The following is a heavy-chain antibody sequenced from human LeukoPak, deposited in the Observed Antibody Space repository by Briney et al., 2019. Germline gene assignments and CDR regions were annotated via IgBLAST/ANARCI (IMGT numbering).Heavy chain of an antibody. J-gene: IGHJ4*02. V-gene: IGHV3-33*01. CDR1: GFTFSSYG. D-gene: IGHD3-22*01. CDR2: IWYDGSNK. CDR3: AQGYYDSSGYYHFDY. Sequence: VGSLRLSCAASGFTFSSYGMHWVRQAPGKGLEWLAVIWYDGSNKYYADSVKGRFTIPRDNSKNTLYLQMNSLRAEDTAVYYCAQGYYDSSGYYHFDYWGQGTLVTVSS.